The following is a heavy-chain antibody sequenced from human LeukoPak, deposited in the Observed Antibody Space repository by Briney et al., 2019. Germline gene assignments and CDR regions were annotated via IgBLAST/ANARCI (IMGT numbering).Heavy chain of an antibody. Sequence: GGTLRLSCAASGFTFSNYWMSWVRQAPGKGLKWVANIKEDGSEKYYADSVKGRFTISRDNAKNSLNLQMNSLRAEDTAVYYCAREGLWVGLDSGKTRQAYWESWGQGTMVTVSS. D-gene: IGHD2-21*01. V-gene: IGHV3-7*04. CDR2: IKEDGSEK. CDR3: AREGLWVGLDSGKTRQAYWES. J-gene: IGHJ3*01. CDR1: GFTFSNYW.